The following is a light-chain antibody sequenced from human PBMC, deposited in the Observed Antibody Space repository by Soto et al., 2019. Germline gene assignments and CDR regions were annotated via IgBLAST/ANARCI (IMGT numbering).Light chain of an antibody. CDR1: QDISNY. CDR3: QQYDNLQLT. V-gene: IGKV1-33*01. Sequence: DIQMTQSPSSLSASVGDRVTITCQASQDISNYLNWYQQKPGKAPKLLIYDASTLETGAPSRFSGSGSGTDFTFTISSLQPEDIATYYCQQYDNLQLTCGPGTKVDIK. J-gene: IGKJ3*01. CDR2: DAS.